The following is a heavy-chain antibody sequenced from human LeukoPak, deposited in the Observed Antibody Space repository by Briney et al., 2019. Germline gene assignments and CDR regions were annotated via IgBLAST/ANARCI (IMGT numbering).Heavy chain of an antibody. CDR2: ISGYGTNT. D-gene: IGHD1-26*01. Sequence: GGSLRLSCAASGFTFNLYAMSWVRQAPGKGLEWVSGISGYGTNTYYADSVKGRFTISRDNSKNTVFLQMNSLTVEDTAVYHCAKDRGPYLGIDNNWFDPWGQGTLV. CDR3: AKDRGPYLGIDNNWFDP. J-gene: IGHJ5*02. V-gene: IGHV3-23*01. CDR1: GFTFNLYA.